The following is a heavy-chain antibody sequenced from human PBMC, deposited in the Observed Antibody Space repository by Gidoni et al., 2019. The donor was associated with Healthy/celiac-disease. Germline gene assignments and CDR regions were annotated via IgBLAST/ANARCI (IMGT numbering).Heavy chain of an antibody. V-gene: IGHV4-59*01. CDR3: ARVHYYDSSGYYYEYAFDI. Sequence: QVQLQESGPGLVKPSETLSLTCTVSGGSISSYYWSWIRQPPGKGLEWIGYIYYSGSTNYNPSLKSRVTISVDTSKNQFSLKLSSVTAADTAVYYCARVHYYDSSGYYYEYAFDIWGQGTMVTVSS. CDR2: IYYSGST. CDR1: GGSISSYY. D-gene: IGHD3-22*01. J-gene: IGHJ3*02.